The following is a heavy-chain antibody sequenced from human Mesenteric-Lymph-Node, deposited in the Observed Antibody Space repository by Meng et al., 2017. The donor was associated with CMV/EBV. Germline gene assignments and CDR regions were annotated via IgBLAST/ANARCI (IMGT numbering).Heavy chain of an antibody. Sequence: KASGYTFTDYYIHWVRQAPGQGLEWMGRINPMTSGTNYAQKFQGRVTMTRDTSVNTAYMELSRLTSDDTAVYFCARQYLPDIASAVNYWGQGTLVTVSS. CDR3: ARQYLPDIASAVNY. CDR2: INPMTSGT. CDR1: GYTFTDYY. D-gene: IGHD6-13*01. J-gene: IGHJ4*02. V-gene: IGHV1-2*06.